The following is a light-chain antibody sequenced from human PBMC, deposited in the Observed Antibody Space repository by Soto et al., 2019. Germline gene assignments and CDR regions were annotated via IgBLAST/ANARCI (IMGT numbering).Light chain of an antibody. CDR2: DVS. J-gene: IGLJ1*01. CDR3: CSYAGSYV. CDR1: SSDVGGYNY. V-gene: IGLV2-11*01. Sequence: QSALTQPRSVSGSPGQSVTISCTGTSSDVGGYNYVSWYQQHPGKAPKLMIYDVSKRPSGVPDRFYGSKSGITASLTISGLQAEDEADYYCCSYAGSYVFGTGTKLTVL.